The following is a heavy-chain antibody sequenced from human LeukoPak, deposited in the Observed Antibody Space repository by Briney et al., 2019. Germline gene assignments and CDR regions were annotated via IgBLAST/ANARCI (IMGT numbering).Heavy chain of an antibody. J-gene: IGHJ4*02. CDR2: ITSGGSMT. D-gene: IGHD2-2*01. CDR1: GFIFSDYY. Sequence: PGGSLRLSCEASGFIFSDYYMSWIRQAPGKGLEWVSHITSGGSMTYYRESVKDRFTISRDNAEKSLYLQMNGLRVEDTAVYYCARYYCTSNSCHPMYYFDSWGQGTLVTVSS. V-gene: IGHV3-11*04. CDR3: ARYYCTSNSCHPMYYFDS.